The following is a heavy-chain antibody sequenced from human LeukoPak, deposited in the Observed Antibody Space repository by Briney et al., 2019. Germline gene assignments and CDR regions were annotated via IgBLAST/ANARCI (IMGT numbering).Heavy chain of an antibody. D-gene: IGHD6-13*01. CDR2: VDPEDGET. Sequence: ASVKVSCKVSGYTFTDYYMHWVQQAPGKGLEWMGLVDPEDGETIYAEKLQGRVTMTTDTSTSTAYMELRSLRSDDTAVYYCARAPYSSRQNIRDYWGQGTLVTVSS. CDR3: ARAPYSSRQNIRDY. CDR1: GYTFTDYY. V-gene: IGHV1-69-2*01. J-gene: IGHJ4*02.